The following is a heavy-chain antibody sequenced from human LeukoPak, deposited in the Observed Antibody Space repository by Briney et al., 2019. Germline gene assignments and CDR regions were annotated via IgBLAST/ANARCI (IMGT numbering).Heavy chain of an antibody. CDR3: ARGGPVAGVNWFDP. Sequence: SVKVSCKASGGTFSSYAISWVRQAPGQGLEWMGRIIPILGIANYAQKFQGRVTITADKSTSTAYMELSSLRAEDTAVYYCARGGPVAGVNWFDPWGQGTLVTVSS. CDR2: IIPILGIA. J-gene: IGHJ5*02. V-gene: IGHV1-69*04. CDR1: GGTFSSYA. D-gene: IGHD6-19*01.